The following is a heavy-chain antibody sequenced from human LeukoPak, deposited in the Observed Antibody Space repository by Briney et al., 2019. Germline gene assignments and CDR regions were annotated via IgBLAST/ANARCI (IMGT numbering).Heavy chain of an antibody. Sequence: PSETLSLTCTVSGGSISSYYWSSIRQPPGKGLEWIGYIYYSGSSNYNPSLKSRVTISVDTSKNQFSLKLSSVTAADTAVYYCASLHGGNYWGQGTLVTVSS. CDR3: ASLHGGNY. CDR1: GGSISSYY. J-gene: IGHJ4*02. V-gene: IGHV4-59*08. CDR2: IYYSGSS. D-gene: IGHD3-16*01.